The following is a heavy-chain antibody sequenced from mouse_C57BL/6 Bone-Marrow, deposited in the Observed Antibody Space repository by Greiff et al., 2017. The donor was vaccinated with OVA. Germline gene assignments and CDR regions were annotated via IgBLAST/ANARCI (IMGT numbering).Heavy chain of an antibody. J-gene: IGHJ2*01. V-gene: IGHV1-81*01. D-gene: IGHD1-1*01. CDR1: GYTFTSYG. Sequence: QVQLQQSGAELARPGASVKLSCKASGYTFTSYGISWVKQRPGQGLEWIGEIDPRSGNTYYNEKFKGKATLTADKSSSTAYMELRSLTSEDTAVYFWATVVVGDYWGQGTTLTVSS. CDR3: ATVVVGDY. CDR2: IDPRSGNT.